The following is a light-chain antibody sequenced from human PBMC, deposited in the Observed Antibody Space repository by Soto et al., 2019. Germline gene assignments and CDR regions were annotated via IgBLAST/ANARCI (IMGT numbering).Light chain of an antibody. J-gene: IGLJ1*01. CDR2: DVS. CDR3: SSYTSSSTNV. V-gene: IGLV2-14*01. CDR1: SSDVSGYNY. Sequence: QSALTQPASVSGSPGQSITISCTGTSSDVSGYNYVSWYQQHPGKAPKLMIYDVSNRPSGVSNRFSGSKSGNTASLTISGLQAEDEADYYCSSYTSSSTNVFGTGTQLTVL.